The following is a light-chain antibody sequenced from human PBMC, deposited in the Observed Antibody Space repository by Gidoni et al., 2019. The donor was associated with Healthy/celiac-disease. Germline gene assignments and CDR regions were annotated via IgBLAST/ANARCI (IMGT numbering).Light chain of an antibody. J-gene: IGKJ2*01. CDR1: QCISSY. CDR2: AAS. CDR3: QQSYSTPRT. Sequence: DIHTTDSPSFLSASVADSVTITCRASQCISSYLNWYQQKPEKAPKLLIYAASSLQSGVPSRFSGSGSGTDFTLTISSLQPEDFATYYCQQSYSTPRTFGQGTKLEIK. V-gene: IGKV1-39*01.